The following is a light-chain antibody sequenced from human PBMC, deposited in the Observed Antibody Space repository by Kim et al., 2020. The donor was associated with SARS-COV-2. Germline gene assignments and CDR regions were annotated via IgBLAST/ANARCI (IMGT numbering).Light chain of an antibody. CDR2: AAS. Sequence: DIQMTQSPSSLSASLGDRVTITCRASQSIRDFLNWYQQKPGRAPNLLIFAASSLQNGVPSRFSGSGSGTDFTLTITGLQPEDFATYYCQQSYSTPTRTFGQGTKVDIK. J-gene: IGKJ1*01. V-gene: IGKV1-39*01. CDR1: QSIRDF. CDR3: QQSYSTPTRT.